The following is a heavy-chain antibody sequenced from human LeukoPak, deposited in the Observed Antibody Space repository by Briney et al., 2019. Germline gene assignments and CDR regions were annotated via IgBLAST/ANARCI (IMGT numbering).Heavy chain of an antibody. CDR1: GFTFYAYA. CDR2: ISWNSGSI. Sequence: GGSLSLSCAACGFTFYAYAMQWVRPAPGKGREWCSSISWNSGSIGYADSVKGRFTISRDNAKNSLYLQMNSRRAEDTALYYCAKDIFPYYYDSSGYNPSSTFDYWGQGTLVTVSS. CDR3: AKDIFPYYYDSSGYNPSSTFDY. J-gene: IGHJ4*02. D-gene: IGHD3-22*01. V-gene: IGHV3-9*01.